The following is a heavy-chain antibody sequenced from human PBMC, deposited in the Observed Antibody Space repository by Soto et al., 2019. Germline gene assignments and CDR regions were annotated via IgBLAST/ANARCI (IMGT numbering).Heavy chain of an antibody. D-gene: IGHD6-13*01. CDR1: GFTFSSNG. Sequence: QVQLVESGGGVVQPGRSLRLSCAASGFTFSSNGMHWVRQAPGKGLEWVSVISHDGSNKYYADSVKGRFTISRDNFKNTLYLQMNSLRAEDTAVYYCAKGDRIAAAGHFDYWGQGTLVTVSS. CDR3: AKGDRIAAAGHFDY. J-gene: IGHJ4*02. V-gene: IGHV3-30*18. CDR2: ISHDGSNK.